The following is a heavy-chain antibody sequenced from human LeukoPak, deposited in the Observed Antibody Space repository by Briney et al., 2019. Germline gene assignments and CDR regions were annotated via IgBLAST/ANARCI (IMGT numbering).Heavy chain of an antibody. V-gene: IGHV4-59*08. J-gene: IGHJ4*02. D-gene: IGHD3-22*01. CDR1: GFPLSSHW. CDR3: ARLRYYDSSGYYDFDY. Sequence: GSLRLSCAASGFPLSSHWMSWVRQAPGKGLEWIGYIYYSGSTNYNPSLKSRVTISVDTSKNQFSLKLSSVTAADTAVYYCARLRYYDSSGYYDFDYWGQGTLVTVSS. CDR2: IYYSGST.